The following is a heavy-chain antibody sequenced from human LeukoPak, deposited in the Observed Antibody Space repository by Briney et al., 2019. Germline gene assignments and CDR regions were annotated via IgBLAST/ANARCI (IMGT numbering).Heavy chain of an antibody. D-gene: IGHD2-2*01. J-gene: IGHJ3*02. V-gene: IGHV3-30*02. Sequence: GGSLRLSCAASGFTFSSYAMHWVRQAPGKGLEWVAFIRYDGSNKYYADSVKGRFTISRDNSKNTLYLQMNSLRAEDTAVYYRAKGADYLGYCSSTSCYVDAFDIWGQGTMVTVSS. CDR2: IRYDGSNK. CDR3: AKGADYLGYCSSTSCYVDAFDI. CDR1: GFTFSSYA.